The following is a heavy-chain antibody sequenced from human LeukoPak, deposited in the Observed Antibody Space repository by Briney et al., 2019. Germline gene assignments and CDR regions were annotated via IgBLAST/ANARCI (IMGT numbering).Heavy chain of an antibody. CDR1: GSTLRNNI. Sequence: GGSLRLSCIASGSTLRNNIMNWVRQAPGKGLEWVSSLSFIDDSTYYADSVKGRFTISRDTSKNTLFLQMNSLIPEDTGVYYCGREGYTSGYAGAFDTWGQGTMVTVSS. D-gene: IGHD2-2*01. J-gene: IGHJ3*02. CDR3: GREGYTSGYAGAFDT. CDR2: LSFIDDST. V-gene: IGHV3-23*01.